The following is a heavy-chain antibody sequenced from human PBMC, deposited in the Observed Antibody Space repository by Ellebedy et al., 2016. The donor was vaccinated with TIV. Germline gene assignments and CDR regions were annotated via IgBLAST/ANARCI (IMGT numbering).Heavy chain of an antibody. Sequence: AASVKVSCKASGHTLTGHYMHWVRQAPGQGLEWLGWIHPNNGDATYVPKFQGRVSMTTDTSTGTAYMELSRLTSDDTAIYYCARGVLRELLGFDYWGQGTLVTVSS. D-gene: IGHD1-7*01. CDR3: ARGVLRELLGFDY. CDR1: GHTLTGHY. V-gene: IGHV1-2*02. CDR2: IHPNNGDA. J-gene: IGHJ4*02.